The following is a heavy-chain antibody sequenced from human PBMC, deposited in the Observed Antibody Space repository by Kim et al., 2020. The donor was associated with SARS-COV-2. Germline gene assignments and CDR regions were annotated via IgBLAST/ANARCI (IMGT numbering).Heavy chain of an antibody. V-gene: IGHV1-69*13. Sequence: SVKVSCKASGGTFSSYAISWVRQAPGQGLEWMGGIIPIFGTANYAQKFQGRVTITADESTSTAYMELSSLRSEDTAVYYCARSVTYSSSSYYYYYGMDVWGQGTTVTVSS. CDR3: ARSVTYSSSSYYYYYGMDV. CDR1: GGTFSSYA. D-gene: IGHD6-6*01. J-gene: IGHJ6*02. CDR2: IIPIFGTA.